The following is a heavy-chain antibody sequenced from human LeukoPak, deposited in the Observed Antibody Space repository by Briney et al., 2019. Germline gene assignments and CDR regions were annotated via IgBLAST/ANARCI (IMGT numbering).Heavy chain of an antibody. V-gene: IGHV4-59*01. Sequence: PSETLSLTCTVSGGSISNDYWSWIRQPPGKGLECIGYIYYSGSTNYNPSLKSRVTISADMSKNQFSLKLSSVTAADTAVYYCARSPPYCGGGSCYDYWGQGTLVTVSS. D-gene: IGHD2-15*01. CDR1: GGSISNDY. CDR3: ARSPPYCGGGSCYDY. J-gene: IGHJ4*02. CDR2: IYYSGST.